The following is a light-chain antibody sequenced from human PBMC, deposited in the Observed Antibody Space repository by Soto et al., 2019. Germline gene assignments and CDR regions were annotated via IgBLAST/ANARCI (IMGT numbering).Light chain of an antibody. CDR1: QALSSSS. V-gene: IGKV3-20*01. Sequence: EILLTQSPGTLSLSPGESGTLSCRAGQALSSSSLAWYQQKPGQAPRLLIYGASTRASGIPDRFSGGGSGTDFPLTISRLEPQDFAVSYCHQGGSSPLTFGGGTKVE. CDR3: HQGGSSPLT. J-gene: IGKJ4*01. CDR2: GAS.